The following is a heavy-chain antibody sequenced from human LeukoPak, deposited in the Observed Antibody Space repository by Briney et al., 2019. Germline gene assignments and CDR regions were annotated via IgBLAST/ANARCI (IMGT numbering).Heavy chain of an antibody. D-gene: IGHD6-13*01. Sequence: PGGSLRLSCAASGITFNSYAMRWVRQAPGKGLEWVSAISGSGGSTYYSDSVKGRFTISRDNSKNTLYLQMNSLRGEDTAVYYCAKVGEQQLADYWGQGTLVTVSS. CDR2: ISGSGGST. CDR3: AKVGEQQLADY. CDR1: GITFNSYA. V-gene: IGHV3-23*01. J-gene: IGHJ4*02.